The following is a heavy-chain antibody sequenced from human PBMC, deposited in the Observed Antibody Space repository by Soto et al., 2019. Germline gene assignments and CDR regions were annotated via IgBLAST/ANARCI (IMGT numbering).Heavy chain of an antibody. CDR3: ATRMTTAPY. CDR2: IYSDGGT. J-gene: IGHJ4*02. CDR1: WFTVSNNY. V-gene: IGHV3-66*01. D-gene: IGHD4-17*01. Sequence: EVQLVQSGGCLVQPGGSLRLSCAASWFTVSNNYLSWVRQAPGKGLQWVSLIYSDGGTDYAESVKGRFTISRDNSKNTLYLQMNSLKAEDTAIYYCATRMTTAPYWGQGTLVTVSS.